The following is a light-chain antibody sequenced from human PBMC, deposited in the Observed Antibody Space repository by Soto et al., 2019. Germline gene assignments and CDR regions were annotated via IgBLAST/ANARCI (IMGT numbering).Light chain of an antibody. CDR2: EVS. V-gene: IGLV2-14*01. Sequence: QSALTQPASVSGSPGQSITISCTGTSSDVGGYNYVSWYQHHPGKAPKLMIYEVSNRPSGVSNRFSDSKSGNTASLTISGLQAEDEADYYCSSYTSGSSPYVFGTGTKVTVL. CDR1: SSDVGGYNY. CDR3: SSYTSGSSPYV. J-gene: IGLJ1*01.